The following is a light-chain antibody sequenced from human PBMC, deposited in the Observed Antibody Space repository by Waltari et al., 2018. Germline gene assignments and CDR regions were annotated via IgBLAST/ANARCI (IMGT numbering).Light chain of an antibody. J-gene: IGLJ2*01. CDR3: CSYAGPATFVV. Sequence: QSALTQPASVSGSPGQSITISCTGMSSDVGSYNLVSWYQQFPGRAPQLIIYEVYRRPSGISYRCAGSKSGNTACLTISGLRAEDEADYYCCSYAGPATFVVFGGGTKLTVL. V-gene: IGLV2-23*02. CDR2: EVY. CDR1: SSDVGSYNL.